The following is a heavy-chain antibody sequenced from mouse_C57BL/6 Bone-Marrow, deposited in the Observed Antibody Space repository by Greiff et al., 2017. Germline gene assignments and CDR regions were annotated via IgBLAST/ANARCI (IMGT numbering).Heavy chain of an antibody. CDR2: ISNGGGST. Sequence: EVQGVESGGGLVQPGGSLKLSCAASGFTFSDYYMYWVRQTPEKRLEWVAYISNGGGSTYYPDTVKGRFTISRDNAKNTLYLQMSRLKSEDTAMYYCARRSYYGSHDYWGQGTTLTVSS. D-gene: IGHD1-1*01. V-gene: IGHV5-12*01. CDR3: ARRSYYGSHDY. CDR1: GFTFSDYY. J-gene: IGHJ2*01.